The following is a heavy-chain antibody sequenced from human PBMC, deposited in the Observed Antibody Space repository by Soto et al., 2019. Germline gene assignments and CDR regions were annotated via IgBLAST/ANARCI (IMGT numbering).Heavy chain of an antibody. Sequence: SGPTLVNPTQTLTLTCTFSGFSLSTSGVGVGWIRQPPGKALEWLALIYWNDDKRYSPSLKSGLTITKDTSKNQVVLTMTNMEPGDTATYYCSHNPTLYYDSSGYSAYAAFDVWGQGTMVTVSS. CDR2: IYWNDDK. CDR1: GFSLSTSGVG. CDR3: SHNPTLYYDSSGYSAYAAFDV. J-gene: IGHJ3*01. V-gene: IGHV2-5*01. D-gene: IGHD3-22*01.